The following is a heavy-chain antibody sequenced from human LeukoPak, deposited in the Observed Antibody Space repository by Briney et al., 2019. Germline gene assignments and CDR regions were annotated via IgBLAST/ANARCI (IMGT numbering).Heavy chain of an antibody. Sequence: SETLSLTCTVSGGSISSSSYYWAWIRQPPGKGLEWIGSIHYSGSTYYNPSLQSRVTISIDTSKNQFSLKLRFVTAADTAVYYCARDGGYSLDAFDIWGQGTMVTVSS. J-gene: IGHJ3*02. D-gene: IGHD5-18*01. CDR3: ARDGGYSLDAFDI. V-gene: IGHV4-39*07. CDR2: IHYSGST. CDR1: GGSISSSSYY.